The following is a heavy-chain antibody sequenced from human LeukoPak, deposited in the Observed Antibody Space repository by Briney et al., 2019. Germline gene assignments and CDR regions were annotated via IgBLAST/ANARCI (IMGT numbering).Heavy chain of an antibody. Sequence: GSLRLSCAASGFTFSSYAMHWVRQAPGKGLEWVAVISYDGSNKYYAGSVKGRFTISRDNSKNTLYLQMNSLRAEDTAMYYCARAEGITMVRGVINYWGQETLVTVSS. CDR1: GFTFSSYA. J-gene: IGHJ4*02. CDR2: ISYDGSNK. CDR3: ARAEGITMVRGVINY. D-gene: IGHD3-10*01. V-gene: IGHV3-30-3*01.